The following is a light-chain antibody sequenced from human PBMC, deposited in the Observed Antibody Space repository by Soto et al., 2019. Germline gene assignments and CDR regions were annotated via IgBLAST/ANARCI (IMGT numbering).Light chain of an antibody. CDR3: QKYDSSPCT. CDR2: AAS. V-gene: IGKV1-27*01. Sequence: DIQMTQSPSSLSASVGDRVTITCRASQGISNYLAWYQQKPGKVPTFLIFAASTLQSGVPSRFRGSGSGTDFTLTISSLQPDDVATYYCQKYDSSPCTFGPGTKVDIK. J-gene: IGKJ3*01. CDR1: QGISNY.